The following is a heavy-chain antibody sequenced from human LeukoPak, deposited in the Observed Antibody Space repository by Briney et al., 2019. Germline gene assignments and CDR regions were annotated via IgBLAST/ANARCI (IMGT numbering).Heavy chain of an antibody. CDR2: ISAYNGTT. Sequence: ASVKVSCKASGYTFTSYGISWVRQAPGQGLEWMGRISAYNGTTNYAQKLQGRVTMTTDTSTSTAYMELRSLRSDDTAVYYCARAGAYCSGGSCYSGNYYYMDVWGKGTTVTVSS. D-gene: IGHD2-15*01. V-gene: IGHV1-18*01. CDR1: GYTFTSYG. J-gene: IGHJ6*03. CDR3: ARAGAYCSGGSCYSGNYYYMDV.